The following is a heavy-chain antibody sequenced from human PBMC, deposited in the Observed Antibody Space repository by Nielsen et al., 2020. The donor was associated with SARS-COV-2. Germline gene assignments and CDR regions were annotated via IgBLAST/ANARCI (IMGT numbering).Heavy chain of an antibody. D-gene: IGHD3-16*01. CDR1: GFTFSSYG. J-gene: IGHJ5*02. CDR3: AKPSAGGWNWFDP. CDR2: ISYDGSNK. V-gene: IGHV3-30*18. Sequence: GESLKISCAASGFTFSSYGMHWVRQAPGKGLEWVAVISYDGSNKYYADSVKGRFTISRDNSKNTLYLQMNSLRAEDTAVYYCAKPSAGGWNWFDPWGQGTLVTVSS.